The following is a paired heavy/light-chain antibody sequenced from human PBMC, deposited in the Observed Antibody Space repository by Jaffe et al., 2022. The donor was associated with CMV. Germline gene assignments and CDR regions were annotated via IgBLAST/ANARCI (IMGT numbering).Heavy chain of an antibody. D-gene: IGHD1-26*01. CDR3: ARKPSFWGATNFDF. V-gene: IGHV1-18*01. J-gene: IGHJ4*02. Sequence: RLVQSGTEVKTPGASVKVSCKTSGYTFKTYSFTWVRQVPGQGLEWMGWINTHNDNTNYEQTFQGRVTMTTDTFSNTAYMELRSLTSDDTAIYYCARKPSFWGATNFDFWGQGTLVIVSS. CDR2: INTHNDNT. CDR1: GYTFKTYS.
Light chain of an antibody. J-gene: IGLJ2*01. Sequence: QSALTQPASVSGSPGQSITISCIGTSNDIGNYNYVSWYQQHPGKAPRLIIFDVTDRPSGVSHRFSGSKSDNTASLTISGLQAEDEADYYCNSYTSRSTIIFGGGTRLTVL. CDR3: NSYTSRSTII. CDR1: SNDIGNYNY. CDR2: DVT. V-gene: IGLV2-14*03.